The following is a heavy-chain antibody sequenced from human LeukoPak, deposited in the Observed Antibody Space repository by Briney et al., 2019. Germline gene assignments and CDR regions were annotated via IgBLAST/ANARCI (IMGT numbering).Heavy chain of an antibody. D-gene: IGHD1-1*01. V-gene: IGHV3-30*04. CDR1: GFTFSSYA. CDR3: ASERGASFDI. Sequence: GGSLRLSCAASGFTFSSYAMHWVRQAPGKGLEWVAVISYDGSNKYYADSVKGRFTISRDNSKNTLYLQMNSLRAEDTAVYYCASERGASFDIWGQGTMVTVSS. J-gene: IGHJ3*02. CDR2: ISYDGSNK.